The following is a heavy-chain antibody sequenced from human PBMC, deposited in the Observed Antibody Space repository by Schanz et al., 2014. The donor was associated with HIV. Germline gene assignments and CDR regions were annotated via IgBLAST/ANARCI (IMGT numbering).Heavy chain of an antibody. J-gene: IGHJ4*02. D-gene: IGHD2-15*01. Sequence: QVQLQQWGAGLLKPSETLSLTCAIYGGSSIGNYWGWIRQPPGKGLEWIGSIYYSGSTYYNPSLKSRVTISVDTSKNLFSLKLNFMTAADTAVYYCASVCSGDTCFDYWGQGTLVTVSS. V-gene: IGHV4-34*01. CDR2: IYYSGST. CDR3: ASVCSGDTCFDY. CDR1: GGSSIGNY.